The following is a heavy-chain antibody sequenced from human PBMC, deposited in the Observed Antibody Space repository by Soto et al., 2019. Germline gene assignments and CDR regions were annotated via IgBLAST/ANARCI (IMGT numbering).Heavy chain of an antibody. CDR1: GGSISSSSYY. Sequence: PSETLSLTCTVSGGSISSSSYYWGWIRQPPGKGLEWIGSIYYSGSTYSNPSLKSRVTISVDTSKNQFSLKLTSVTAADTAIYFCARLSHPYWFDPWGQGTLVTVSS. CDR3: ARLSHPYWFDP. J-gene: IGHJ5*02. V-gene: IGHV4-39*01. CDR2: IYYSGST.